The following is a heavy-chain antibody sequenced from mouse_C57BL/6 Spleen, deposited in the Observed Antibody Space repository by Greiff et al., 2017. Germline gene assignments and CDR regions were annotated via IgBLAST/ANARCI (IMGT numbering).Heavy chain of an antibody. CDR2: ISNGGGST. Sequence: EVMLVESGGGLVQPGGSLKLSCAASGFTFSDYYMYWVRQTPEKRLEWVAYISNGGGSTYYPDTVKGRFTISRDNAKNTLYLQMSRLKSEDTAMYYCARHSPDGYFDYWGQGTTLTVSS. CDR1: GFTFSDYY. CDR3: ARHSPDGYFDY. V-gene: IGHV5-12*01. J-gene: IGHJ2*01.